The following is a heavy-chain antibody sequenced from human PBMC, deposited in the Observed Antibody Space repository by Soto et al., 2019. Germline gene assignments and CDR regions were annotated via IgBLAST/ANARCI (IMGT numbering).Heavy chain of an antibody. J-gene: IGHJ6*02. CDR2: ISGSGSST. D-gene: IGHD3-3*01. Sequence: PGVSLRLSCAASEFTFSSYAMSWVRQAPGKGLEWVSSISGSGSSTYYADSVKGRFTISRDNSKNTLYLQMNSLRSEDTAVYYCATGSSTIVFGVAHYYYYGMDVWGQGTTVTV. CDR3: ATGSSTIVFGVAHYYYYGMDV. V-gene: IGHV3-23*01. CDR1: EFTFSSYA.